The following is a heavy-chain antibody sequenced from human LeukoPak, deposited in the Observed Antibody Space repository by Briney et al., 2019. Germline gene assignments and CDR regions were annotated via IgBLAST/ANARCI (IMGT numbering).Heavy chain of an antibody. CDR3: ASSYDYAWGSFDY. D-gene: IGHD3-16*01. Sequence: SETLSLTCTVSGGSISSYYWSWIRQPPGKGLEWIGYIYYSGSTNYNPSLKSRVTISVDTSKNQFSLKLSSVTAADTAVYYCASSYDYAWGSFDYWGQGTLVTVSS. V-gene: IGHV4-59*01. CDR2: IYYSGST. CDR1: GGSISSYY. J-gene: IGHJ4*02.